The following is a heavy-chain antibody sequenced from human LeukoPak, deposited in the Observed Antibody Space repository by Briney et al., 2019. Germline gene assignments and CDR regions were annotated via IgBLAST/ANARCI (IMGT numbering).Heavy chain of an antibody. CDR1: GFTFDDYA. Sequence: GGSLRLSCAASGFTFDDYAMHWVRQAPGKGLEWVSGISWNSGSIGYADSVKGRFTISRDNAKNSPYLQMNSLRAEDTALYYCAKDVNFDWLFGWFDPWGQGTLVTVSS. J-gene: IGHJ5*02. CDR2: ISWNSGSI. D-gene: IGHD3-9*01. V-gene: IGHV3-9*01. CDR3: AKDVNFDWLFGWFDP.